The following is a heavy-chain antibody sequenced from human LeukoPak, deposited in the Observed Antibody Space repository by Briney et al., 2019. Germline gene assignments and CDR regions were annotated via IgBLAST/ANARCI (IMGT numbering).Heavy chain of an antibody. D-gene: IGHD6-6*01. CDR2: INHSGST. Sequence: SETLSLTCAVYGGSFRRYYWSWIRQPPGKGLEWIGEINHSGSTNYNSSLKSRATISVDTSKNQFSLILSSVTAADTAVYYCARAGFALAPHRGTPFDCWGQGTLVTVSS. CDR1: GGSFRRYY. V-gene: IGHV4-34*01. CDR3: ARAGFALAPHRGTPFDC. J-gene: IGHJ4*02.